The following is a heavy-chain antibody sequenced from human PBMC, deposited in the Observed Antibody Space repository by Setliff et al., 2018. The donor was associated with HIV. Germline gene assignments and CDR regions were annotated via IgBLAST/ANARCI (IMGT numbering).Heavy chain of an antibody. CDR1: GGSLTGYF. D-gene: IGHD3-10*01. Sequence: KSSETLSLTCAVYGGSLTGYFWTWIRQSPGKGLEWVGQANRDGGAHYNPSLRSRVTISVDTSKNQFSLKLTSMTAADTAVYYCARGWVRGPIISPGTYFSYGLDVWGQGTPVTVSS. CDR3: ARGWVRGPIISPGTYFSYGLDV. CDR2: ANRDGGA. J-gene: IGHJ6*02. V-gene: IGHV4-34*01.